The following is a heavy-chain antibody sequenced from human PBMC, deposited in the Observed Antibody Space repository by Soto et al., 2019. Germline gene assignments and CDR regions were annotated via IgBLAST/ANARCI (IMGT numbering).Heavy chain of an antibody. Sequence: GGSLRLSCAASGFTFSSYAMSWVRQAPGKGLEWVSAISGSGGSTYYADSVKGRFTISRDNSKNTLYLQMNSLRAEDTAVYYCAKARYSSSWFLYYYFDYWGQGTLVTVSS. V-gene: IGHV3-23*01. CDR3: AKARYSSSWFLYYYFDY. J-gene: IGHJ4*02. CDR1: GFTFSSYA. D-gene: IGHD6-13*01. CDR2: ISGSGGST.